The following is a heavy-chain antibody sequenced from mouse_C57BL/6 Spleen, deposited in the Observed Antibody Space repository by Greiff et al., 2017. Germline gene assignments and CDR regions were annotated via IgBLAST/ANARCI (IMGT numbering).Heavy chain of an antibody. CDR3: ARLYDYDVGYWYFDV. D-gene: IGHD2-4*01. Sequence: QVQLRQSGPELVKPGASVKISCKASGYAFSSSWMNWVKQRPGKGLEWIGRIYPGDGDTNYNGKFKGKATLTADKSSSTAYMQLSSLTSEDSAVYFCARLYDYDVGYWYFDVWGTGTTVTVSS. CDR1: GYAFSSSW. V-gene: IGHV1-82*01. J-gene: IGHJ1*03. CDR2: IYPGDGDT.